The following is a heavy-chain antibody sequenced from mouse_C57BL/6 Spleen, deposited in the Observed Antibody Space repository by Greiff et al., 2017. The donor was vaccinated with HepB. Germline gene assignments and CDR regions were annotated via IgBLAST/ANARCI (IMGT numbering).Heavy chain of an antibody. V-gene: IGHV1-82*01. D-gene: IGHD3-2*02. J-gene: IGHJ3*01. CDR3: ARDSSGAWFAY. CDR2: IYPGDGDT. CDR1: GYAFSSSW. Sequence: QVQLQQSGPELVKPGASVKISCKASGYAFSSSWMNWVKQRPGKGLEWIGRIYPGDGDTNYNGKFKGKATLTADKSSSTAYMQLSSLTSEDSAVYFCARDSSGAWFAYWGQGTLVTVSA.